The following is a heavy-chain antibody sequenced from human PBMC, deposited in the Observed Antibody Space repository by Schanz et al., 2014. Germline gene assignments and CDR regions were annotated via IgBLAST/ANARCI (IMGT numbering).Heavy chain of an antibody. CDR1: GFTISSYS. V-gene: IGHV3-21*01. Sequence: EVHLVESGGGLVKRGGSLRLSCAASGFTISSYSMNWVRQAPGKGLEWVSSISSSGSYIYYADSVKGRFSISRDNAKNSLFLQMNRLRAEDTALDYCAIIGVMVAVAGTRADYWGQGTLVTVSS. D-gene: IGHD6-19*01. J-gene: IGHJ4*02. CDR3: AIIGVMVAVAGTRADY. CDR2: ISSSGSYI.